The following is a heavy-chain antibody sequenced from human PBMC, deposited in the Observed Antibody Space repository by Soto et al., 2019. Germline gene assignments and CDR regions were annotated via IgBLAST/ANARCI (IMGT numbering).Heavy chain of an antibody. CDR2: ISSSSSYI. CDR3: ARDPGYCSSTSCYSYYYYYGMDV. D-gene: IGHD2-2*01. CDR1: GFTFSSYS. V-gene: IGHV3-21*01. Sequence: PGGSLRLSCAASGFTFSSYSMNWVRQAPGKGLEWVSSISSSSSYIYYADSVKGRFTISRDNAKNSLYLQMNSLRAEDTAVYYCARDPGYCSSTSCYSYYYYYGMDVWGQGTTVTVSS. J-gene: IGHJ6*02.